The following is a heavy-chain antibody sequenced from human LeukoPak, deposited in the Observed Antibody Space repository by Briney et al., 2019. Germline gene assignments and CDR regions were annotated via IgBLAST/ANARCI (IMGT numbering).Heavy chain of an antibody. Sequence: GGSLRLSCAASGFTFSTYGMHWVRQAPGKGLEWVAAISHDGTNKQYADSVKGRFTISRDNSKNTLYLQMNSLRAEDTALYYCAETGPTDFWGQGTLVTVSS. CDR3: AETGPTDF. CDR1: GFTFSTYG. CDR2: ISHDGTNK. V-gene: IGHV3-30*03. J-gene: IGHJ4*02. D-gene: IGHD3-9*01.